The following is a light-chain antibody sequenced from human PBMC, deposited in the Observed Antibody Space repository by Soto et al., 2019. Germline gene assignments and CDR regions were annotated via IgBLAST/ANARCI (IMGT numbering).Light chain of an antibody. CDR3: QHYSGDRAT. CDR2: EVS. J-gene: IGKJ1*01. V-gene: IGKV1-5*03. Sequence: SVGDRVTISCRASQSINKWLAWYQHKPGKAPNLLIYEVSTLHSGVPSRFSGSGSGTEFTLTISSLRPDDFATYYCQHYSGDRATFGQGTKVDIK. CDR1: QSINKW.